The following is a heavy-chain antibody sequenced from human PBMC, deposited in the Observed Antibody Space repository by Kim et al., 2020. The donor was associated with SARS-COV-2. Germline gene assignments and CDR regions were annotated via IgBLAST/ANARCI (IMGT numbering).Heavy chain of an antibody. J-gene: IGHJ1*01. CDR1: GGSFSGYY. Sequence: SETLSLTCAVYGGSFSGYYWSWIRQPPGKGLEWIGEINHSGSTNYNPSLKSRVTISVDTSKNQFSLKLSSVTAADTAVYYCARGVCDGGNSASEYFQHWGQGTLVTVSS. CDR2: INHSGST. CDR3: ARGVCDGGNSASEYFQH. V-gene: IGHV4-34*01. D-gene: IGHD2-21*02.